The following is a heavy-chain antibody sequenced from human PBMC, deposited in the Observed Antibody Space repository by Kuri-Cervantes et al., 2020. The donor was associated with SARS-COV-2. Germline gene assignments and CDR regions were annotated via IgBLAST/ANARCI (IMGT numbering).Heavy chain of an antibody. Sequence: ASVKVSCKASGYTFTTYAIHWVRQAPGQRLEWMGWINADNGNTKYSEKFQGRVTITADKSTSTAYMELSSLRSEDTAVYYCAREEDYYGSGLHWFDPWGQGTLVTVSS. CDR2: INADNGNT. V-gene: IGHV1-3*01. D-gene: IGHD3-10*01. J-gene: IGHJ5*02. CDR1: GYTFTTYA. CDR3: AREEDYYGSGLHWFDP.